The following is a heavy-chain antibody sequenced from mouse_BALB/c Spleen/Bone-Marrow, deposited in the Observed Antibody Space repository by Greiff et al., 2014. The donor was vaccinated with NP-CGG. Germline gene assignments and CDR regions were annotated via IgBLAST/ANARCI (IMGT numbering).Heavy chain of an antibody. CDR2: IYPVSGST. D-gene: IGHD5-2*01. CDR1: GYTFTGYW. J-gene: IGHJ3*01. Sequence: LQQSGSELVRPGASVKLSCKASGYTFTGYWMHWVKQRPGQGLEWIGNIYPVSGSTNYDEKFKSKATLTVGTSSSTAYMQLSSLTSEDSAVYYCARVNEYGRAWFAYWGQGTLATVSA. V-gene: IGHV1S22*01. CDR3: ARVNEYGRAWFAY.